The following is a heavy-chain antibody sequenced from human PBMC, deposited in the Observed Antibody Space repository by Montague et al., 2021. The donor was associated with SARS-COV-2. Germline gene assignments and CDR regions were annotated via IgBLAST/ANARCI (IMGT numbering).Heavy chain of an antibody. CDR3: ARSPYYDFWSGLYLNWFDP. J-gene: IGHJ5*02. V-gene: IGHV4-39*01. Sequence: SETLSLTCTVSGDSINSTRYYWGWIRQPPGKGLEWIGSIYYSGSTYYNPSLKSRVTISVDTSKDQFSLKLSSVTAADTAVYYCARSPYYDFWSGLYLNWFDPWGQGTLVTVSS. D-gene: IGHD3-3*01. CDR1: GDSINSTRYY. CDR2: IYYSGST.